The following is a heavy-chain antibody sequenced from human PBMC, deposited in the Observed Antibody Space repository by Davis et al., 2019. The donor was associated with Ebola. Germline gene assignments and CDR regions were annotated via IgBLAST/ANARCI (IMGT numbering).Heavy chain of an antibody. D-gene: IGHD4-17*01. CDR1: GYTFTGYY. CDR3: ARGVGLYGDYEDYFDY. CDR2: IIPIFGTA. J-gene: IGHJ4*02. V-gene: IGHV1-69*13. Sequence: AASVKVSCKASGYTFTGYYMHWVRQAPGQGLEWMGGIIPIFGTANYAQKFQGRVTITADESTSTAYMELSSLRSEDTAVYYCARGVGLYGDYEDYFDYWGQGTLVTVSS.